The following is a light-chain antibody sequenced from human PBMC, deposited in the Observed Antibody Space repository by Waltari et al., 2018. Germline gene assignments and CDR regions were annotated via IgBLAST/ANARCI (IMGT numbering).Light chain of an antibody. CDR1: QSVSNY. J-gene: IGKJ1*01. V-gene: IGKV3-11*01. CDR3: QQRGNGLT. CDR2: DAS. Sequence: EIELTQSPATLSLSPGERATLSCRASQSVSNYLAWYQQKPDQAPRLLIYDASTRATGTPARFSGSGSGTDFTLTISSLEPEDFAFYYCQQRGNGLTFGQGTKVEIK.